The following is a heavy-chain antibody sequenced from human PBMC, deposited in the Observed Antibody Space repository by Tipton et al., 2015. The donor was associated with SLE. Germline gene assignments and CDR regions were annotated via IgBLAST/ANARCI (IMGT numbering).Heavy chain of an antibody. D-gene: IGHD2/OR15-2a*01. J-gene: IGHJ4*02. CDR1: GFSFSNAW. CDR3: ARQYLPGSGPSFDS. Sequence: GSLRLSCTASGFSFSNAWMSWVRQAAGKGLEWVGRIKSKTAGGTTDYAAPVKGRFSISRDDSKDTLYLQMDSLKTEDTAVYYCARQYLPGSGPSFDSWGQGTLVTVSS. CDR2: IKSKTAGGTT. V-gene: IGHV3-15*01.